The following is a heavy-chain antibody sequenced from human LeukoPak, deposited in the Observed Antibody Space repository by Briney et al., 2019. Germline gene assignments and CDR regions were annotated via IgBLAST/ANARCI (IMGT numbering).Heavy chain of an antibody. J-gene: IGHJ4*02. CDR3: AKGFYFGSGSSRYFDY. Sequence: QPGGSLRPSCAASGFTFSSYSMSWGRQAPGKGLEWVSTISGSGDSTYYADSVKGRFTISRDNSKNTLYLQMNSLRAEDTAVYFCAKGFYFGSGSSRYFDYWGQGTLVTVSS. D-gene: IGHD3-10*01. V-gene: IGHV3-23*01. CDR1: GFTFSSYS. CDR2: ISGSGDST.